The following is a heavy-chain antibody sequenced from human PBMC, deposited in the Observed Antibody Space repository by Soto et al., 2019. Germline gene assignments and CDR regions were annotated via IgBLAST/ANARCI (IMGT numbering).Heavy chain of an antibody. J-gene: IGHJ6*03. V-gene: IGHV1-8*01. CDR2: MNPNSGNT. CDR1: GYTFTSYD. Sequence: AXVKVSCKASGYTFTSYDINWVRQATGQWLEWMGWMNPNSGNTGYAQKFQGRVTMTRNTSISTAYMELSSLRSEDTAVYYCARGGYSYGDYPFYYYMDVWGKGTTVTVSS. D-gene: IGHD4-17*01. CDR3: ARGGYSYGDYPFYYYMDV.